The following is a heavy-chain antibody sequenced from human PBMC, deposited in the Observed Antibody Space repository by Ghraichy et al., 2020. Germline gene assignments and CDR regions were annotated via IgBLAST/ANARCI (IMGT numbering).Heavy chain of an antibody. CDR2: NTGSGETT. J-gene: IGHJ4*02. CDR1: GFSFASYA. Sequence: GESLNISCAASGFSFASYAMSWVRQVPGKGLQWVSGNTGSGETTHYAESVRGRFSISRDNSKSTLFLQMNSLRAEDTAIYYCARHPVSYYDVLGGFYPFDYWGQGTLVTVSS. D-gene: IGHD3-3*01. V-gene: IGHV3-23*01. CDR3: ARHPVSYYDVLGGFYPFDY.